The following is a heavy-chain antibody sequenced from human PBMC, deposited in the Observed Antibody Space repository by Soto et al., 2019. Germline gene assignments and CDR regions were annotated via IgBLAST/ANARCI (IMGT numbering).Heavy chain of an antibody. CDR1: GGSISGYY. CDR2: IFYSGSP. J-gene: IGHJ6*02. D-gene: IGHD3-10*01. CDR3: AREPPYGSGSSGMDV. Sequence: QVQLQESGPGLVKPSATLSLTCTVSGGSISGYYWSWVRLPPGKGLEWLGDIFYSGSPSYNPALMTRVTNSVDTSKNQVSLKLTSVSAADTAVYYCAREPPYGSGSSGMDVWGHGTTFIVSS. V-gene: IGHV4-59*01.